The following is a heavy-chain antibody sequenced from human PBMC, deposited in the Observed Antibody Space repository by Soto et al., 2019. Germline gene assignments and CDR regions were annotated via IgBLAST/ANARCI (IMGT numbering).Heavy chain of an antibody. D-gene: IGHD2-15*01. CDR1: GFTFSSYT. J-gene: IGHJ6*02. Sequence: GGSLRLSCAASGFTFSSYTMNWVRQAPGKGLEWVSSISSSSSYIYYADSVKGRFTISRDNANNSLYLQLNSLRAEDTAVYYCARDRGHLLSRGPTYGMDVWGQGTTVTVSS. V-gene: IGHV3-21*01. CDR3: ARDRGHLLSRGPTYGMDV. CDR2: ISSSSSYI.